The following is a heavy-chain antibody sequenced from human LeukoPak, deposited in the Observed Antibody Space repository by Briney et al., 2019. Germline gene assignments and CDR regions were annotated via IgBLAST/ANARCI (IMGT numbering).Heavy chain of an antibody. D-gene: IGHD3-10*01. J-gene: IGHJ4*02. CDR2: IHYTGGT. CDR1: TGSLSTYW. Sequence: PSETLSLTCSVSTGSLSTYWWSWIRQPPGKGLEWIGFIHYTGGTLYNPSLKSRVTLSVDVSKSQFSLSLTSATTADMAVYYCARTGSSGSFSDYWGQGTLVTVSS. CDR3: ARTGSSGSFSDY. V-gene: IGHV4-59*01.